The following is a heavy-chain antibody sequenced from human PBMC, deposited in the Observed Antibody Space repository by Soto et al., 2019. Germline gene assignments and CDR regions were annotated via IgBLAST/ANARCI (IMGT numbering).Heavy chain of an antibody. Sequence: GASVKVSCKASGYTFTSYYMHRVRQAPGQGLEWMGIINPSGGSTSYAQKFQGRVTMTRDTSTSTVYMELSSLRSEDTAVYYCARNCRYCSSTSCYTVYNWFDPWGQGTLVTVSS. CDR1: GYTFTSYY. V-gene: IGHV1-46*01. J-gene: IGHJ5*02. D-gene: IGHD2-2*02. CDR3: ARNCRYCSSTSCYTVYNWFDP. CDR2: INPSGGST.